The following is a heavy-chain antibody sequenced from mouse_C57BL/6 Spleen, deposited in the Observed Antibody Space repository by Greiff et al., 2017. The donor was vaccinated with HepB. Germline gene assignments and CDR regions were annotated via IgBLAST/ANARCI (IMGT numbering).Heavy chain of an antibody. CDR1: GYTFTSYG. Sequence: VQLQQSGAELARPGASVKLSCKASGYTFTSYGISWVKQRTGQGLEWIGEIYPRSGNTYYNEKFKGKATLTADKSSSTAYMELRILTSEDSAVYFCARGGFTTVVEDYALDYWGQGTSVTVSS. J-gene: IGHJ4*01. D-gene: IGHD1-1*01. CDR3: ARGGFTTVVEDYALDY. V-gene: IGHV1-81*01. CDR2: IYPRSGNT.